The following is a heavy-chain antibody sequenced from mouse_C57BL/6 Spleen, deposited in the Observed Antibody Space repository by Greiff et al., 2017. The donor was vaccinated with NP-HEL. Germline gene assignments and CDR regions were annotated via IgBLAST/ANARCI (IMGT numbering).Heavy chain of an antibody. Sequence: VKLLESGAELVRPGTSVKVSCKASGYAFTNYLIEWVKQRPGQGLEWIGVINPGSGGTNYNEKFKGKATLTADKSSSTAYMQLSSLTSEDSAVYFCARSRDDSSGLFDYWGQGTTLTVSS. CDR1: GYAFTNYL. CDR3: ARSRDDSSGLFDY. J-gene: IGHJ2*01. CDR2: INPGSGGT. V-gene: IGHV1-54*01. D-gene: IGHD3-2*02.